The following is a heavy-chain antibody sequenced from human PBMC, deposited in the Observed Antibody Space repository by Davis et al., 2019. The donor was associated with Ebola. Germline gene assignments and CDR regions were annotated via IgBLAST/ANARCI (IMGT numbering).Heavy chain of an antibody. J-gene: IGHJ3*02. V-gene: IGHV1-46*01. Sequence: ASVKVSCKASGYRFTSYYMHWVRQAPGQGLEWMGIINPITGGTSYAQNFQVRVNMTRDTSTSTVYMELSSLRSEDTAVYYCAREGGRYYDSGGYVFDIWGQGTMVKVSS. CDR3: AREGGRYYDSGGYVFDI. CDR2: INPITGGT. D-gene: IGHD3-22*01. CDR1: GYRFTSYY.